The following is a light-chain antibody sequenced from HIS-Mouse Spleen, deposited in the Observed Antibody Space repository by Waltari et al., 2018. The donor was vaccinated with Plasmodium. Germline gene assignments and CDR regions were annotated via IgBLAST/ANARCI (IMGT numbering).Light chain of an antibody. V-gene: IGLV3-1*01. CDR1: TLGDKY. Sequence: SYELTQPPSVSVSPGQTASITSSGDTLGDKYPCWYQQKQGQAPVLVIYQDSKRPSGIPERFSGSNSGNTATLTISGTQAMDEADYYCQAWDSSTVVFGGGTKLTVL. CDR3: QAWDSSTVV. J-gene: IGLJ2*01. CDR2: QDS.